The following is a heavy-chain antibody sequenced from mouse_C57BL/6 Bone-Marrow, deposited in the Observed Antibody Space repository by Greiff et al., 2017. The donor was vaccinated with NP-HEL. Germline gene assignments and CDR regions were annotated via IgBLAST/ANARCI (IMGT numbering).Heavy chain of an antibody. CDR2: IDPENGVT. Sequence: VQLQQSGAELVRPGASVKLSCTAPGFNIKDDYLHWVKQRPEQGLEWIGWIDPENGVTEYASKFQGTATITPDTSSNTTYLQVSSLTSEDTAGYYCTTRRGVYYFDYWGQGTTLTVSS. V-gene: IGHV14-4*01. CDR3: TTRRGVYYFDY. CDR1: GFNIKDDY. J-gene: IGHJ2*01.